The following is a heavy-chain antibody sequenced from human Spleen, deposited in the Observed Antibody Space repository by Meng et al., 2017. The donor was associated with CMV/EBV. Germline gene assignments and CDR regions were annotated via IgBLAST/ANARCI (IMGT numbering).Heavy chain of an antibody. CDR3: ARGVGAFDV. J-gene: IGHJ3*01. CDR2: IYYDGST. V-gene: IGHV4-39*07. Sequence: SETLSLTCSVSGASFSSITYFWGWIRQPPGKGLEWIGTIYYDGSTYYNPSLKSRVTISVDTSKSHFSLRLSSVTAADTALYYCARGVGAFDVWGQGTRVTVSS. CDR1: GASFSSITYF.